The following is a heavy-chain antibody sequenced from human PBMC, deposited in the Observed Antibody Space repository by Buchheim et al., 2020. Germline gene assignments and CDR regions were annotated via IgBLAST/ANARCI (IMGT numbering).Heavy chain of an antibody. CDR1: GGSINRGGYY. J-gene: IGHJ6*02. CDR3: ARDGYNNFGEYFAMDV. Sequence: QMQLQESGPGLVKPLQTLSLTCTVSGGSINRGGYYWSWIRQHSVRGLEWIGYIYYTGATYYSTSPKSRFSISVDLTKNQLSLRVNSVTAADTAVYFCARDGYNNFGEYFAMDVWGQGT. CDR2: IYYTGAT. D-gene: IGHD4-11*01. V-gene: IGHV4-31*03.